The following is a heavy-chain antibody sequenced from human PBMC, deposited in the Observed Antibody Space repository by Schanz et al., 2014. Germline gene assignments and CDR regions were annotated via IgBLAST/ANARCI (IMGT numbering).Heavy chain of an antibody. D-gene: IGHD6-6*01. CDR3: ARDQSPYTNSSDVRYFDY. CDR1: GYTFSSYG. CDR2: INGYNGHT. Sequence: QVQLVQSGSELKKPGTSVKVSCKASGYTFSSYGITWVRQAPGQGLEWMGWINGYNGHTLYAQKIQGRVTMTADTSTSTAYMDLRSLRSDDTAVYYCARDQSPYTNSSDVRYFDYWGQGSLVTVSS. V-gene: IGHV1-18*01. J-gene: IGHJ4*02.